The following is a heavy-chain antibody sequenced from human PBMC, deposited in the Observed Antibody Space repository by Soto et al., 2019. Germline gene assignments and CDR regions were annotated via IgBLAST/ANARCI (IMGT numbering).Heavy chain of an antibody. CDR3: ARHCPYSGYDFRWFDP. D-gene: IGHD5-12*01. CDR1: GGSISSYY. V-gene: IGHV4-59*08. Sequence: SETLSLTCTVSGGSISSYYWSWIRQPPGKGLEWIGYIYYSGSTNYNPSLKSRVTISVDTSKNQFSLKLSSVTAADTAVYYCARHCPYSGYDFRWFDPWGQGTLVTVSS. J-gene: IGHJ5*02. CDR2: IYYSGST.